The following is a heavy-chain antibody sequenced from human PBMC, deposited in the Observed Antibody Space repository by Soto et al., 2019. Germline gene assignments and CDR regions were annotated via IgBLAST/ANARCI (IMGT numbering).Heavy chain of an antibody. CDR3: PTDLRPYGSGGDSYSDGMEV. J-gene: IGHJ6*02. V-gene: IGHV3-15*07. Sequence: GGSLRLSCAASGLTFSNAWMNWVRQAPGKGLEWVGRIKSKTDGGTTDYAAPVKGRFTISRDDSKNTLYLQMNSLKTEDTAVYYSPTDLRPYGSGGDSYSDGMEVCGQGTTVTVSS. CDR1: GLTFSNAW. D-gene: IGHD3-10*01. CDR2: IKSKTDGGTT.